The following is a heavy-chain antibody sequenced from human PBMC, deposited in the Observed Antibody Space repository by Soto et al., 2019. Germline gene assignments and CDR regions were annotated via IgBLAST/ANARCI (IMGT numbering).Heavy chain of an antibody. V-gene: IGHV1-2*02. CDR1: GYTFTGYY. J-gene: IGHJ4*02. CDR2: INPNSGGT. D-gene: IGHD6-19*01. Sequence: QVQLVQSGAEVKKPGASVKVSCKASGYTFTGYYMHWVRQAPGQGLEWMGWINPNSGGTNYAQKFQGRVTMTRDTSISTAYMELGRLRSDDTAVYYCARDLSLRIAVAPAVDYWGQGTLVTVSS. CDR3: ARDLSLRIAVAPAVDY.